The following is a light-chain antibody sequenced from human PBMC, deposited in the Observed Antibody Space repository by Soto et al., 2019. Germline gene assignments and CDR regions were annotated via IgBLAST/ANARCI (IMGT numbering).Light chain of an antibody. J-gene: IGKJ4*01. Sequence: EIVITQAPVTLSVSPGEGATLSCRASQSISSSLAWYQQKPGQPPKLLIFGASTRATGIPARFSGSVSGTEFTLTITRLQSEDSAIYYCQQYGSWPPNLLTFGGGTKVEI. CDR1: QSISSS. CDR2: GAS. CDR3: QQYGSWPPNLLT. V-gene: IGKV3-15*01.